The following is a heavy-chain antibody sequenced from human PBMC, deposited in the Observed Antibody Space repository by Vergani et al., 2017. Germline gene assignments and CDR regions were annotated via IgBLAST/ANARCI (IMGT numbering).Heavy chain of an antibody. CDR3: ARGWWSSHDAFDI. D-gene: IGHD2-15*01. V-gene: IGHV3-21*01. CDR2: ISSSSSYI. Sequence: EVQLVESGGGLVKPGGSLRLSCAASGFTFSSYSMNWVRQAPGQGLEWVSSISSSSSYIYYADSVKGRFTISRDHAKNSLYLQMNSLRAEDTTVYYCARGWWSSHDAFDIWGQGTMVTVSS. CDR1: GFTFSSYS. J-gene: IGHJ3*02.